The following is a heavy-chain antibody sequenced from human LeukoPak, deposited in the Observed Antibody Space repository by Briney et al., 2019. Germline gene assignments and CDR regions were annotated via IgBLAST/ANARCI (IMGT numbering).Heavy chain of an antibody. J-gene: IGHJ4*02. D-gene: IGHD3-22*01. CDR1: GGTFSSYA. CDR3: AREAVPYYYDSSGYSHFDY. CDR2: IIPIFGTA. V-gene: IGHV1-69*13. Sequence: GASVTVSCKASGGTFSSYAISWVRQAPGQGLEWMGGIIPIFGTANYAQKFQGRVTITADESTSTAYMELSSLRSEDTAVYYCAREAVPYYYDSSGYSHFDYWGQGTLVTVSS.